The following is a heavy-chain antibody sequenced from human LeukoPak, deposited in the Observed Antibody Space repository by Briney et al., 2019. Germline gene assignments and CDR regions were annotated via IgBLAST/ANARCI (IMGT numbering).Heavy chain of an antibody. V-gene: IGHV3-7*01. Sequence: GGSLRLSCVASGFTFGGDCMSWLRQAPGKGLESVANIKPDGTEKYYVDSVKGRFTISRDNAKNSLYLQLNSLRAEDTAVYYCVRYYDPPVGDAFDIWGPGTMVTVSS. CDR1: GFTFGGDC. D-gene: IGHD3-22*01. J-gene: IGHJ3*02. CDR2: IKPDGTEK. CDR3: VRYYDPPVGDAFDI.